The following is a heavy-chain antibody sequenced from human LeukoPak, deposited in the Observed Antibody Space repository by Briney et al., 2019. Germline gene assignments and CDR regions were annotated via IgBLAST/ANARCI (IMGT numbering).Heavy chain of an antibody. CDR2: IKQDGSEK. CDR3: AREGYSSSWPFDY. CDR1: GFTFSSYW. D-gene: IGHD6-13*01. Sequence: PGGSLRLSCAASGFTFSSYWMSWVRQAPGKGLEWVANIKQDGSEKYYVDSVKGRFTISRDNAKNSLYLQMNSRRAEDTAVYYCAREGYSSSWPFDYWGQGTLVTVSS. V-gene: IGHV3-7*01. J-gene: IGHJ4*02.